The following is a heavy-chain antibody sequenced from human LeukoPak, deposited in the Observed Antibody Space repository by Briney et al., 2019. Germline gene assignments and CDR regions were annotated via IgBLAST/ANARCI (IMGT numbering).Heavy chain of an antibody. J-gene: IGHJ4*02. V-gene: IGHV3-30*18. CDR2: ISYDGSNK. CDR1: GFTFSSYG. CDR3: AKDRGYTPRYY. Sequence: GGSLRLSCAASGFTFSSYGMHWVRQAPGKRLEWVAVISYDGSNKYYADSAKGRFTISRDNSKNTLYLQMNSLRAEDTAVYYCAKDRGYTPRYYWGQGTLVTVSS. D-gene: IGHD3-10*01.